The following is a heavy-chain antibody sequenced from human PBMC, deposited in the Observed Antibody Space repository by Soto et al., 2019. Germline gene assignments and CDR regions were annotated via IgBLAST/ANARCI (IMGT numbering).Heavy chain of an antibody. CDR3: ARNLGSGSDPGDY. Sequence: QVQLVQSGAEVKRPGSSVKVSCKTSGDIFSGYSISWVRQAPGQGLEWMGGIIPIFGTTDYAQRFHGRGTITADKSTTTVYIDSYSLKSEDTAVYYCARNLGSGSDPGDYWGPGTLVSVS. J-gene: IGHJ4*02. D-gene: IGHD5-12*01. V-gene: IGHV1-69*14. CDR2: IIPIFGTT. CDR1: GDIFSGYS.